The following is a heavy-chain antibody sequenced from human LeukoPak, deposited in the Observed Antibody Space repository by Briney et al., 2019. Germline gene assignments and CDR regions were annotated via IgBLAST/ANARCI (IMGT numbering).Heavy chain of an antibody. CDR3: ARDGLRWPSLY. V-gene: IGHV3-48*03. CDR1: GFTFSSYE. J-gene: IGHJ4*02. Sequence: PGGSLRLSCAASGFTFSSYEMNWVRQAPGKGLEWVSYISSSGSTIYYADSVKGRFTISRDNAKNSLYLQMNSLRAEDTAVYYCARDGLRWPSLYWGQGALVTVSS. CDR2: ISSSGSTI. D-gene: IGHD4-23*01.